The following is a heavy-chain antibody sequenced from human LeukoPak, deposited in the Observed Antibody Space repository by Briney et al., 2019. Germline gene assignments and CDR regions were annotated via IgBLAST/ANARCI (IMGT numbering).Heavy chain of an antibody. V-gene: IGHV7-4-1*02. J-gene: IGHJ6*03. CDR2: INTNTGNP. CDR3: ARGYSGYDLPYYYYYYYMDV. Sequence: ASVKVSCKASGYTFTSYAMNWVRQAPGQGLEWMGWINTNTGNPTYAQGFTGRFVFSLDTSVSTAYLQISSLKAEDTAVYYCARGYSGYDLPYYYYYYYMDVWGKGTTVIVSS. D-gene: IGHD5-12*01. CDR1: GYTFTSYA.